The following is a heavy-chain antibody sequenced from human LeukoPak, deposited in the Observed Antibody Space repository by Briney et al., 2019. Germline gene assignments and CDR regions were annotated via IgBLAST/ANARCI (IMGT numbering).Heavy chain of an antibody. CDR1: GFTFSSYA. V-gene: IGHV3-23*01. Sequence: GGSLRLSCAASGFTFSSYAMSWVRQSPEKGLQWVSSIKGDGNTRYADSVRGRFTISRDNSKNALYLQMNNLRVEDTAVYFCAKANWVSNADAVFWGQGTLVTVSS. CDR3: AKANWVSNADAVF. D-gene: IGHD1-1*01. CDR2: IKGDGNT. J-gene: IGHJ4*02.